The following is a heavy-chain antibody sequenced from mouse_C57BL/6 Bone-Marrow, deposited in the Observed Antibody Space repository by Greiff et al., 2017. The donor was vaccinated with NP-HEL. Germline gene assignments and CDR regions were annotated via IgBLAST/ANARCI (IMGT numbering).Heavy chain of an antibody. Sequence: EVQRVESGPGLVKPSQSLSLTCSVTGYSITSGYYWNWIRQFPGNKLEWMGYISYDGSNNYNPSLKNRISITRDTSKNQFFLKLKSVTTEDTATYYCAREDSNYPYWYFDVWGTGTTVTVSS. CDR3: AREDSNYPYWYFDV. D-gene: IGHD2-5*01. CDR2: ISYDGSN. V-gene: IGHV3-6*01. CDR1: GYSITSGYY. J-gene: IGHJ1*03.